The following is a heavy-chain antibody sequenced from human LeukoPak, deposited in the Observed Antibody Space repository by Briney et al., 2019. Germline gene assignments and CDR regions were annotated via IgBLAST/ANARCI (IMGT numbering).Heavy chain of an antibody. CDR3: AKLGIGSTTRAWFDP. CDR2: INPNSGDT. J-gene: IGHJ5*02. CDR1: GYTFTAYY. D-gene: IGHD1-26*01. Sequence: GASVKVSCKASGYTFTAYYIHWVRRAPGQGLEWMGRINPNSGDTNYAQKFQGSVTLTRDTSINTAYMELSRLRSDDTAVYYCAKLGIGSTTRAWFDPWGQGTLVTVSS. V-gene: IGHV1-2*06.